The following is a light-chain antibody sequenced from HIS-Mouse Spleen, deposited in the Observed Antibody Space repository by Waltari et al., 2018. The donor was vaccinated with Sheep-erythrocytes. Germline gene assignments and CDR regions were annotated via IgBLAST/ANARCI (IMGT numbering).Light chain of an antibody. J-gene: IGLJ2*01. CDR1: KLGDKY. CDR2: QDS. CDR3: QAWDRSTDVV. Sequence: SYELTQPPSVSVSPGQTASITCPGDKLGDKYACWYQQKPGQSPVLVIYQDSKRPSGIPERFSGSNSGNTATLTISGTQAMDEADYYCQAWDRSTDVVFGGGTKLTVL. V-gene: IGLV3-1*01.